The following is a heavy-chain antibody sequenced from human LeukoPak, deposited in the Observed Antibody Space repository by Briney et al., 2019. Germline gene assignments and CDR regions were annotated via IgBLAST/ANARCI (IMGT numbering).Heavy chain of an antibody. CDR3: ARESSRAGWLYYFDY. CDR1: GFTFSSYA. Sequence: GGSLRLSCAASGFTFSSYAMHWVRQAPGKGLEWVAVISYDGSNKYYADSVKGRFTISRDNAKNSLYLQMNSLRAEDTAVYYCARESSRAGWLYYFDYWGQGTLVTVSS. CDR2: ISYDGSNK. J-gene: IGHJ4*02. D-gene: IGHD6-19*01. V-gene: IGHV3-30-3*01.